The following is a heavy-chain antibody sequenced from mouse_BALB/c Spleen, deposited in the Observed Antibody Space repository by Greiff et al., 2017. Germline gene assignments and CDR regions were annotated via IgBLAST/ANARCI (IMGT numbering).Heavy chain of an antibody. V-gene: IGHV5-6*01. CDR3: ARADVAMDY. Sequence: EVQLQQSGGDLVKPGGSLKLSCAASGFTFSSYGMSWVRQTPDKRLEWVATISSGGSYTYYPDSVKGRFTISRDNAKNTLYLQMSSLKSEDTAMYYCARADVAMDYWGQGTSVTVSS. J-gene: IGHJ4*01. CDR1: GFTFSSYG. CDR2: ISSGGSYT.